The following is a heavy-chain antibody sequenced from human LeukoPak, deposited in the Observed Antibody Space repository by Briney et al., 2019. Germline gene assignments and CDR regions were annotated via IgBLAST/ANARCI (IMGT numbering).Heavy chain of an antibody. Sequence: GGSLRLSCAASGFTFSSYEMNWVRQAPGKGLEWVSYISSSCTTIYYADSVKGRFTISRDNAKNSLYLQMNSLRADDTAVYYCARDLRGSGNYEFDYWGQGTLVTVSS. D-gene: IGHD3-10*01. V-gene: IGHV3-48*03. J-gene: IGHJ4*02. CDR3: ARDLRGSGNYEFDY. CDR1: GFTFSSYE. CDR2: ISSSCTTI.